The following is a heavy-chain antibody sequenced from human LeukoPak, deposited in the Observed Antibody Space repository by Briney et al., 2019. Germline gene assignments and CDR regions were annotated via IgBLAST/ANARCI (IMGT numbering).Heavy chain of an antibody. D-gene: IGHD2-8*01. CDR1: GFKFSDHY. CDR3: ARDLDNDNY. Sequence: PGGSLRLSCAVSGFKFSDHYMDWVRQAPGRGPEWVGRSRNKLNNHTTEYAPSVKGRFTISRDDSRNSLYLQMNSLKSEDTAVYYCARDLDNDNYWGQGTLVIVSS. V-gene: IGHV3-72*01. J-gene: IGHJ4*02. CDR2: SRNKLNNHTT.